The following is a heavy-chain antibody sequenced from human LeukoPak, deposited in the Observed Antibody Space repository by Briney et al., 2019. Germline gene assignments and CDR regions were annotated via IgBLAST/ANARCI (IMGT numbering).Heavy chain of an antibody. D-gene: IGHD5-18*01. J-gene: IGHJ4*02. CDR2: IYHSGST. CDR3: ARGGPAMALDY. CDR1: GGSISSSNW. V-gene: IGHV4-4*02. Sequence: PSETLSLTCAVSGGSISSSNWWSWVRQPPGKGLEWIGEIYHSGSTYDNPSLKSRVTISLDTSKNQISLRLRSVTAADTAVYYCARGGPAMALDYWGQGTLVTVSS.